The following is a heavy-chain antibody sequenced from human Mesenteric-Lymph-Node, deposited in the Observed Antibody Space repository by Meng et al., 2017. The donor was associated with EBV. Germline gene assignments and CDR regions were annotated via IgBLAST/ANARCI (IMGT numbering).Heavy chain of an antibody. J-gene: IGHJ4*02. D-gene: IGHD5-24*01. CDR3: ARDQGDGYSRHFDY. V-gene: IGHV1-2*06. CDR1: GYTFTSYG. CDR2: INPNSGGT. Sequence: QVQLVQSGAEVKKPGASVKVSCKASGYTFTSYGVSWVRQAPGQGLEWMGRINPNSGGTNYAQKFQGRVTMTRDTSISTAYMELSRLRSDDTAAYYCARDQGDGYSRHFDYWGQGTLVTASS.